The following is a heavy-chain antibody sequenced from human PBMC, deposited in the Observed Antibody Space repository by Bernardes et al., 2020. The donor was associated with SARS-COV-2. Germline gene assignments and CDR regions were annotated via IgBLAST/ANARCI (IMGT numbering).Heavy chain of an antibody. D-gene: IGHD2-8*01. CDR1: GFTFSNYY. V-gene: IGHV3-21*01. CDR2: TSTSSSYI. CDR3: ARAQLGVMVYGEYFQH. J-gene: IGHJ1*01. Sequence: GGSLRLSCAASGFTFSNYYMNWVRQAPGKGLEWVSSTSTSSSYIYYADSVKGRFTISRDNAKSSLYLQMNSLRAEDTAVYYCARAQLGVMVYGEYFQHWGQGTLVTVSS.